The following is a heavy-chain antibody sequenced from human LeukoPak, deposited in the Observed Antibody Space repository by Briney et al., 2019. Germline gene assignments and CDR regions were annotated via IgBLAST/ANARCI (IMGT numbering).Heavy chain of an antibody. Sequence: GGSLRHSCAASGLTDSSNYMSWVRPAPAKGLAWVSVIYSGGSTYYADSVKGRFTISRDNSKNTLYLQMNSLRAEDTAVYYCASIRYYYYGMDVWGQGTTVTVSS. CDR1: GLTDSSNY. J-gene: IGHJ6*02. CDR2: IYSGGST. D-gene: IGHD2-2*02. CDR3: ASIRYYYYGMDV. V-gene: IGHV3-53*01.